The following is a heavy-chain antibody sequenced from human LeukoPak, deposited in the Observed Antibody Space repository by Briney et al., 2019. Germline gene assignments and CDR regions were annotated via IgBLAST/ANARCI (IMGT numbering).Heavy chain of an antibody. CDR3: SRGIVGVYYFDP. V-gene: IGHV3-49*04. Sequence: GGSLRLSCAASGFTFGDYAITWVRQAPGKGLEWVSFIRSKGYGGTTEYAASVRGRFTISRDDSKSVAYLQMNSLKTEDTAVYYCSRGIVGVYYFDPWGQGTLVTVSS. J-gene: IGHJ5*02. CDR2: IRSKGYGGTT. D-gene: IGHD2-15*01. CDR1: GFTFGDYA.